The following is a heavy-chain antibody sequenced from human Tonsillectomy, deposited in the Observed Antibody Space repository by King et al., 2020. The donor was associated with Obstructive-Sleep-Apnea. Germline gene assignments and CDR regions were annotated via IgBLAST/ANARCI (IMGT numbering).Heavy chain of an antibody. V-gene: IGHV4-39*07. J-gene: IGHJ4*02. CDR1: GGSISSSSYY. CDR3: AGEGRYSGYDFH. D-gene: IGHD5-12*01. CDR2: IYYSGST. Sequence: LQLQESGPGLVKPSEILSLTCTVSGGSISSSSYYWGWIRQPPGKGLEWIGSIYYSGSTHYNPSLKSRVTISVDTSKNQFSLKLSSVTAADTAVYYCAGEGRYSGYDFHWGQGTLVTVSS.